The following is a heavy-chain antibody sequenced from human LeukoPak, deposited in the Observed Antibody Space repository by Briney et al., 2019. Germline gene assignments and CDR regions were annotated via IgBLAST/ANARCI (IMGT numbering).Heavy chain of an antibody. CDR1: GFTFSSYE. CDR2: ISSSGSTI. Sequence: PGGSLRLSCAASGFTFSSYEMNWVRQAPGKGLEWVSYISSSGSTIYYADSVKGRFTISRDNAKNSLYLQMNSLRAEDTAVYYCARTSYGILTPRAFDIWGQGTMVTVSS. J-gene: IGHJ3*02. V-gene: IGHV3-48*03. CDR3: ARTSYGILTPRAFDI. D-gene: IGHD3-9*01.